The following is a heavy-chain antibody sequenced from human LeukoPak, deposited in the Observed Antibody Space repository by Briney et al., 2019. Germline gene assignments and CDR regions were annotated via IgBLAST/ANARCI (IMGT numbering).Heavy chain of an antibody. CDR3: ALSGYYYDSSGDY. J-gene: IGHJ4*02. CDR1: GFSFSSYW. CDR2: IKQDGSEK. D-gene: IGHD3-22*01. V-gene: IGHV3-7*01. Sequence: GGSLRLSCAASGFSFSSYWMSWVRQAPGKGLEWVANIKQDGSEKHYVDSVKGRFTISRDNAKNTLYLQMNSLRAEDTAVYYCALSGYYYDSSGDYWGQGTLVTVSS.